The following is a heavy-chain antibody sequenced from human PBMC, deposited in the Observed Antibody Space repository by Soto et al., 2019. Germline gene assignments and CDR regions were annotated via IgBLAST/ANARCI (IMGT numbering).Heavy chain of an antibody. J-gene: IGHJ4*02. D-gene: IGHD6-19*01. V-gene: IGHV3-66*01. CDR3: AREASYSSGWYYFDY. CDR1: GFTVSSNY. Sequence: EVQLVESGGGLVQPGGSLRLSCEASGFTVSSNYMSWVRQAPGKGLEWVSVIYSGGSTYYADSVKGRFTISRDNSKNTLCLQMNSLRAEDTAVYYCAREASYSSGWYYFDYWGQGTLVTVSS. CDR2: IYSGGST.